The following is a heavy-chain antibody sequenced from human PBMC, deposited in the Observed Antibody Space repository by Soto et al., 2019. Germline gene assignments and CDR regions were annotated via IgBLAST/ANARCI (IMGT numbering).Heavy chain of an antibody. CDR2: INYRGST. J-gene: IGHJ6*02. Sequence: QVQLQQWGAGLLKPSETLSLTCAVYGGSFTGYYWTWIRQTPGKGLEWIGEINYRGSTYYNPSLEIRLTMAVHTSKIQFSLMLSSVTAAYTAVYFCVRGQPHRITIFEVVIRSYDYGMDVWGQGTTVTVSS. CDR1: GGSFTGYY. V-gene: IGHV4-34*01. D-gene: IGHD3-3*01. CDR3: VRGQPHRITIFEVVIRSYDYGMDV.